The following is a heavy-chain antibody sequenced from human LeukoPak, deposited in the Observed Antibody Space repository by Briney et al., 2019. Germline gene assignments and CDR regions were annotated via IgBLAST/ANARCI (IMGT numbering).Heavy chain of an antibody. CDR3: ARSGWTGDAFDI. Sequence: GGSLRLSCAASGFTFRSCWMHWVRQAPGKGLVWVSRINSDGSITSDADSVKGRFTISRDNAKNTLFLQMNSLRVEDTAVYHCARSGWTGDAFDIWGQGTMVTVSS. J-gene: IGHJ3*02. V-gene: IGHV3-74*01. CDR1: GFTFRSCW. D-gene: IGHD6-19*01. CDR2: INSDGSIT.